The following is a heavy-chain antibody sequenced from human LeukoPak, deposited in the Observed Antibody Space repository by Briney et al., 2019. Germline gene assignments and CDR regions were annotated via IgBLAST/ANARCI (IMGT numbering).Heavy chain of an antibody. CDR1: GYTFTSYD. CDR2: MNPNSGNT. J-gene: IGHJ6*02. D-gene: IGHD2-2*02. CDR3: ARAAPGYCSSTSCYNLYDFWSGYMGYYYYYGMDV. V-gene: IGHV1-8*01. Sequence: VASVKVSCKASGYTFTSYDTNWVRQATGQGLEWMGWMNPNSGNTGYAQKFQDRVTMTRNTSISTAYMELSSLRSEDTAVYYCARAAPGYCSSTSCYNLYDFWSGYMGYYYYYGMDVWGQGTTVTVSS.